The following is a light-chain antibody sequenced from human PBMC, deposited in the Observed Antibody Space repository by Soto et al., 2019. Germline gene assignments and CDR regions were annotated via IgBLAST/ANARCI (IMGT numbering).Light chain of an antibody. CDR1: QSLAFHDGSTY. J-gene: IGKJ1*01. CDR2: KVS. Sequence: DVAMSPSPLSLPVTLGQTASISSRPSQSLAFHDGSTYLHWYQQKPGQAPRRLIHKVSIRDSGVPDRFSGSGSGTDFTLKISSVEPEDVAVYYCKQHKRYPWTFGQGTKVDI. CDR3: KQHKRYPWT. V-gene: IGKV2-30*01.